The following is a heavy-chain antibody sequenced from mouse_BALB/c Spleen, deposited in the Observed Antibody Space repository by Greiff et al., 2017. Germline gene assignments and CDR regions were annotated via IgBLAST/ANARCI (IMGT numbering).Heavy chain of an antibody. CDR1: GYTFTDYV. V-gene: IGHV1-81*01. CDR3: ARRKAGGNYDY. J-gene: IGHJ2*01. Sequence: VQLQQSGPELVTPGASVKMSCKASGYTFTDYVISWVKQRTGQGLEWIGEIYPGSGSTYYTEKFKGKATLTADKSSNTAYMQLSSLTSEDSTVYFCARRKAGGNYDYRGQGTTLTVSS. CDR2: IYPGSGST. D-gene: IGHD2-1*01.